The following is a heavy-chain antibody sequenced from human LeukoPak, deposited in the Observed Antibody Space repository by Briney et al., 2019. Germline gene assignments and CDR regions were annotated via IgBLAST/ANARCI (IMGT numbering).Heavy chain of an antibody. CDR2: ISNNGGYT. J-gene: IGHJ4*02. V-gene: IGHV3-23*01. CDR3: AKQLGYCSDGSCYFPY. CDR1: GFTFSSPA. Sequence: PGGSLRLSCAASGFTFSSPAMSWVRQAAGKGLEWVSAISNNGGYTYYADSVQGRFTIPRDNSKSTLCLQMNSLRAEDTAVYYCAKQLGYCSDGSCYFPYWGQGTLVTVSS. D-gene: IGHD2-15*01.